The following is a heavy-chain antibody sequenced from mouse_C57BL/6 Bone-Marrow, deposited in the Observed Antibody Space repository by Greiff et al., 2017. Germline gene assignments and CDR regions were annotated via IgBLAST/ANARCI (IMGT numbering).Heavy chain of an antibody. Sequence: QVQLQQPGAELVRPGTSVKLSCKASGYTFTSYWMHWVKQRPGQGLEWIGVIDPSDSYTNYNQQFKGKATLTVDTSSSTAYMQLSSLTSEDSAVYYCARRNYSNYLYFDVWGTGTTVTVSS. CDR1: GYTFTSYW. CDR2: IDPSDSYT. D-gene: IGHD2-5*01. J-gene: IGHJ1*03. V-gene: IGHV1-59*01. CDR3: ARRNYSNYLYFDV.